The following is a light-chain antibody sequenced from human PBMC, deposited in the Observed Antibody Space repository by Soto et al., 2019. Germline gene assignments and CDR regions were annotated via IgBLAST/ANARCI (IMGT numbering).Light chain of an antibody. CDR3: QQTDSFPYT. CDR2: AAN. CDR1: QGIGSW. Sequence: DIQMTQSPSSVSASVGDRVTITCRASQGIGSWLVWYQQKPGKAPKLLIYAANTLQSGVPSRFSGSGSGTDFTLTISSLQPEDFATYYCQQTDSFPYTFGQGTKLEIK. V-gene: IGKV1-12*01. J-gene: IGKJ2*01.